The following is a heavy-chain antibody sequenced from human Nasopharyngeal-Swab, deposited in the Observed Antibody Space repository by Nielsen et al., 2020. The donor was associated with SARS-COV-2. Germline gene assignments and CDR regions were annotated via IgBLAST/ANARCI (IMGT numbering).Heavy chain of an antibody. Sequence: WIRQPPGKGLEWVAVISYDGSNKYYADSVKGRFTISRDNSKNTLYLQMNSLRAEDTAVYYCAREVLRFLEWLLTDYYYYSMDVWGQGTTVTVSS. CDR2: ISYDGSNK. V-gene: IGHV3-30*03. CDR3: AREVLRFLEWLLTDYYYYSMDV. D-gene: IGHD3-3*01. J-gene: IGHJ6*02.